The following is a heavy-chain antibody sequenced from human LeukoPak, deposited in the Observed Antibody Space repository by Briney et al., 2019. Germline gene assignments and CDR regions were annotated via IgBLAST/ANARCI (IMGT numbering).Heavy chain of an antibody. CDR2: INHSGST. CDR3: ARGLRPNYYYYYSMDV. J-gene: IGHJ6*03. V-gene: IGHV4-34*01. Sequence: SETLSLTCAVYGGSFSGYYWSWIRQPPGKGLEWIGEINHSGSTNYNPSLKSRVTISVDTSKNQSSLQLSSVTAADTAVYYCARGLRPNYYYYYSMDVWGKGTTVTVSS. CDR1: GGSFSGYY. D-gene: IGHD3-16*01.